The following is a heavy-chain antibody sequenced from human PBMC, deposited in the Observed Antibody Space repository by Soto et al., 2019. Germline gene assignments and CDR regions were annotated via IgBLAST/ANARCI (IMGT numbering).Heavy chain of an antibody. J-gene: IGHJ4*02. Sequence: GGSLRLSCAASGFTFSSYAMHWVRQAPGKGLEWVAVISYDGSNKYYADSVKGRFTISRDNSKNTLYLQMNSLRAEDTAVYYCVSGSGWYDKSTDYWGQGTLVTVSS. CDR1: GFTFSSYA. CDR2: ISYDGSNK. V-gene: IGHV3-30-3*01. CDR3: VSGSGWYDKSTDY. D-gene: IGHD6-19*01.